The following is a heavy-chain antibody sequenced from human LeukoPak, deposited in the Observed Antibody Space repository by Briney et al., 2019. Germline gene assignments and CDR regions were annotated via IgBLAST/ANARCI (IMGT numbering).Heavy chain of an antibody. Sequence: SETLSLTCAVSGGSISSGGYSWSWIRQPPGKGLEWIGYIYHSGSTYYNPSLKSRVTISVDTSKNQFSLKLSSVTAADTAVYYCARHVRRGSRFDYWGQGTLVTVSS. CDR1: GGSISSGGYS. CDR3: ARHVRRGSRFDY. D-gene: IGHD1-26*01. CDR2: IYHSGST. V-gene: IGHV4-30-2*01. J-gene: IGHJ4*02.